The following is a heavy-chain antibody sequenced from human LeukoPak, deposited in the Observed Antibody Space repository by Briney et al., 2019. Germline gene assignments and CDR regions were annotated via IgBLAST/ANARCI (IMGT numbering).Heavy chain of an antibody. CDR3: ARDCSGGSCYLALDY. Sequence: PGGSLRLSCAASGFTFSSYSMNWVRQAPVKGLEWVSSISSSSSYIYYADSVKGRFTISRDNAKNSLYLQMNSLRAEDTAVYYCARDCSGGSCYLALDYWGQGTLVTVSS. CDR2: ISSSSSYI. V-gene: IGHV3-21*01. CDR1: GFTFSSYS. D-gene: IGHD2-15*01. J-gene: IGHJ4*02.